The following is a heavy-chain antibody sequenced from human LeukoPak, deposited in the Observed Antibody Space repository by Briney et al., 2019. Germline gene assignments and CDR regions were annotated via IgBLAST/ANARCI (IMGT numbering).Heavy chain of an antibody. Sequence: PSETLSLTCAVYGGSFSGYYWSWIRQPPGKGLEWIGEINHSGSTYYNPSLKSRVTISVDTSKNQFSLKLSFVTAADTAVYYCAKEPTGEKSFDSWGQGTLVTVSS. CDR2: INHSGST. D-gene: IGHD7-27*01. CDR3: AKEPTGEKSFDS. J-gene: IGHJ4*02. V-gene: IGHV4-34*01. CDR1: GGSFSGYY.